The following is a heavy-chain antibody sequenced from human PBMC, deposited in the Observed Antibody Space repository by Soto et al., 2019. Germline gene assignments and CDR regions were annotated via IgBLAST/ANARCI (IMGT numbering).Heavy chain of an antibody. CDR3: AREETPWPVSYGLDV. J-gene: IGHJ6*02. CDR2: VNTRGDI. D-gene: IGHD2-15*01. CDR1: GFTFSRYT. V-gene: IGHV3-21*01. Sequence: EVQLVESGGGLVKPGGSLRLSCAASGFTFSRYTMNWVRQAPGKGLEWVSSVNTRGDIFYADSVKGRFTISRDNAKNSVSLQMDGLRVEDTALYYCAREETPWPVSYGLDVWGQGTTVTVSS.